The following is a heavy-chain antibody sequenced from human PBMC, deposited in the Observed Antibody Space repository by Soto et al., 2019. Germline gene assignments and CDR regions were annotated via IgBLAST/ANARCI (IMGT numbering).Heavy chain of an antibody. CDR2: VYHSGRT. Sequence: HVQLQESGPGLVMPSQTLSLTCAVSGDSLSSGDYYWSWIGQPPGKGLEWIGYVYHSGRTFYSPSLKGRVTISVDMSKNHFSLKMDSLTDADTAVYFCAREMANYFDYWGQGILVTVSS. V-gene: IGHV4-30-4*01. CDR3: AREMANYFDY. CDR1: GDSLSSGDYY. J-gene: IGHJ4*02. D-gene: IGHD5-12*01.